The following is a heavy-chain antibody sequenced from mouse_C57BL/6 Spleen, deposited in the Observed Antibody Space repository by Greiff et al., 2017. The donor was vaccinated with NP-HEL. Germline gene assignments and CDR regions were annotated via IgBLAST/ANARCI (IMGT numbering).Heavy chain of an antibody. D-gene: IGHD3-2*02. Sequence: VHVKQSGPELVKPGASVKIPCKASGYTFTDYNMDWVKQSHGKSLEWIGDINPNNGGTIYNQKFKGKATLTVDKSSSTAYMELRSLTSEDTAVYYCARGKQLRLRSFYWYFDVWGTGTTVTVSS. J-gene: IGHJ1*03. CDR1: GYTFTDYN. CDR2: INPNNGGT. CDR3: ARGKQLRLRSFYWYFDV. V-gene: IGHV1-18*01.